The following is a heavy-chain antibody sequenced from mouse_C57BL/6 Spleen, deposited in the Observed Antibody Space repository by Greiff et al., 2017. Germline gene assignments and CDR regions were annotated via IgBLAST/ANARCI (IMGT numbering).Heavy chain of an antibody. J-gene: IGHJ3*01. D-gene: IGHD1-1*01. Sequence: QVQLQQSGAELARPGASVKLSCKASGYTFTSYGISWVKQRTGQGLEWIGEIYPRSGNTYYNEKFKGKATLTADTSSSTAYMELRSLTSEDAAVYFCARQDIYGSPFAYWGQGTLVTVSA. CDR3: ARQDIYGSPFAY. CDR2: IYPRSGNT. V-gene: IGHV1-81*01. CDR1: GYTFTSYG.